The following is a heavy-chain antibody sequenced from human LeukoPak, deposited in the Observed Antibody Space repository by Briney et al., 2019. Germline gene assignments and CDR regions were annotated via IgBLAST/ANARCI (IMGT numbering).Heavy chain of an antibody. D-gene: IGHD6-13*01. V-gene: IGHV3-48*01. CDR1: GFTFSTYT. CDR3: AKDLQGGYSSSWADY. Sequence: GGSLRLSCAASGFTFSTYTMNWARQAPGKGLEWVSYISSGSSTIYYADSVKGRFTISRDNAKNSLYLQMNSLRAEDTAVYYCAKDLQGGYSSSWADYWGQGTLVTVSS. CDR2: ISSGSSTI. J-gene: IGHJ4*02.